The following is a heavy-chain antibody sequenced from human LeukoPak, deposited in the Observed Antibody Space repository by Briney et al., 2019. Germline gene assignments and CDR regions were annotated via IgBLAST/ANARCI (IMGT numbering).Heavy chain of an antibody. J-gene: IGHJ4*02. CDR2: INPNSGGT. CDR1: GYTFTGYY. CDR3: ARDLIYYGDHALEDY. V-gene: IGHV1-2*02. D-gene: IGHD4-17*01. Sequence: ASVKVSCEASGYTFTGYYMHWVRQAPGQGLEWMGWINPNSGGTNYAQKFQGRVTMTRDASISTAYMELSRLRSDDTAVYYCARDLIYYGDHALEDYWGQGTLVTVSS.